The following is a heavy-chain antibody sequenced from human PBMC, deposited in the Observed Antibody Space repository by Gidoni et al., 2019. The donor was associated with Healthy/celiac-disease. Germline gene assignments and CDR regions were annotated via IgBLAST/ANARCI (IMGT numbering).Heavy chain of an antibody. CDR3: ARGAVVVPAAGYYYYYGMDV. CDR1: GGTVSSYA. Sequence: QVQLVQSGAEVKKPGSSVKVSCKASGGTVSSYAISWVRQAPGQGLEWMGGIIPIFGTANYAQKFQGRVTITADESTSTAYMELSSLRSEDTAVYYCARGAVVVPAAGYYYYYGMDVWGQGTTVTVSS. CDR2: IIPIFGTA. J-gene: IGHJ6*02. D-gene: IGHD2-2*01. V-gene: IGHV1-69*01.